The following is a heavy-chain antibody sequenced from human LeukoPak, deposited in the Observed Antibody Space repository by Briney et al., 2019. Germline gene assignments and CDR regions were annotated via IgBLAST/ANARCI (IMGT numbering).Heavy chain of an antibody. J-gene: IGHJ5*02. CDR1: GYTFTGYY. V-gene: IGHV1-2*02. D-gene: IGHD3-10*01. Sequence: GASVKVSCKASGYTFTGYYMHWVRQAPGQGLEWMGWINPNHGDTNYAQKFQDRVSMTRDTSISTAYMELSRLRSDDTAVYYCARANMVRGVGLFFDRNWFDPWGQGTLVTVSS. CDR3: ARANMVRGVGLFFDRNWFDP. CDR2: INPNHGDT.